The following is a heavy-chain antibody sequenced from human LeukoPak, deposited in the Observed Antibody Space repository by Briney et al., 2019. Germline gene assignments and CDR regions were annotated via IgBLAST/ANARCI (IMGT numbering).Heavy chain of an antibody. V-gene: IGHV4-34*01. CDR2: INHSGST. J-gene: IGHJ4*02. D-gene: IGHD5-18*01. CDR1: GGSFSGYY. CDR3: ARVEGYSYGLFDY. Sequence: SETLSLTCAVYGGSFSGYYWSWIRQPPGKGLEWIGEINHSGSTNYNPSLKSRVTISVDTSKNQFSLKLSSVTAADTAVYYCARVEGYSYGLFDYWGQGTLVTVSS.